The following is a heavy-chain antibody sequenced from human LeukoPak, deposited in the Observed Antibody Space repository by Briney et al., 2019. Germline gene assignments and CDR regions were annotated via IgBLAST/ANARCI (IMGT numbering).Heavy chain of an antibody. CDR3: SKDRHDYIWGIYRDY. CDR2: IRYVGSNK. D-gene: IGHD3-16*02. J-gene: IGHJ4*02. Sequence: PGGSLPLSRAASGFTFSSYGMHWVRPAPAKELDGVAFIRYVGSNKHNADPVKDSCTISRDNSKSTLYLQMNSLSAEDTAIYYFSKDRHDYIWGIYRDYWGQGTLVTVSS. V-gene: IGHV3-30*02. CDR1: GFTFSSYG.